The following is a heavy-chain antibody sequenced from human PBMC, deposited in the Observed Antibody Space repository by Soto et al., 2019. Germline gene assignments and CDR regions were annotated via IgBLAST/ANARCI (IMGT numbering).Heavy chain of an antibody. Sequence: QLQVRESGPGLVKPSETLSLTCTVPGDSSRSAVYYWAWIRQPPGKGLVWIGSVSYSGSTYYNPSLKSRVTALVATSKIQFSLQLTSVTAADTAVYYRASEPGGTDSNSSNCSILIWGQGILVTVSS. J-gene: IGHJ4*02. V-gene: IGHV4-39*01. CDR1: GDSSRSAVYY. CDR2: VSYSGST. CDR3: ASEPGGTDSNSSNCSILI. D-gene: IGHD6-13*01.